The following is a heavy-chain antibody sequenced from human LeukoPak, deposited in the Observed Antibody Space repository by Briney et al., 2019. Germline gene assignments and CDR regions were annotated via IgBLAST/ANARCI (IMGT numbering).Heavy chain of an antibody. V-gene: IGHV3-48*01. CDR3: ARDRYDSSHYYHY. CDR2: ISRSSSII. Sequence: GGSLRLSCAASGFTFSSYDMNWVRQAPGKGLEWVSYISRSSSIIYYADSVKGRFTISRDNAKNSLYLQMNSLRGEDTAVYYCARDRYDSSHYYHYWGQGTLVTVSA. J-gene: IGHJ4*02. CDR1: GFTFSSYD. D-gene: IGHD3-22*01.